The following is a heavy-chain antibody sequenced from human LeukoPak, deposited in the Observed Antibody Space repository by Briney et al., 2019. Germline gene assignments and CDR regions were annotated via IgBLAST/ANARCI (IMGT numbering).Heavy chain of an antibody. CDR2: IYYSGST. J-gene: IGHJ4*02. CDR1: GGSISSSSYY. V-gene: IGHV4-39*01. Sequence: SETLSLTCTVSGGSISSSSYYWGWIRQPPGKGLEWIGSIYYSGSTYYNPSLKSRVTISVDTSKSQFSLKLSSVTAADTAVYYCARLRYYGFCSDYIYWGQGTLVTVSS. D-gene: IGHD3-3*01. CDR3: ARLRYYGFCSDYIY.